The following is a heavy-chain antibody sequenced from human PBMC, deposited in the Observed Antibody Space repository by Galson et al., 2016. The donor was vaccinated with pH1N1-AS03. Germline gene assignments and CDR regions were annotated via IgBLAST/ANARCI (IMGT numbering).Heavy chain of an antibody. V-gene: IGHV6-1*01. D-gene: IGHD4-17*01. Sequence: CAISGDSVSSDSAAWNWIRQSPSRGLEWLGRTYYRSRWYNDYAPSLSSRVSFTADTSKNQFSLHLTSVTPEDSATYFGVRDFYGDVFGYWGQGTLVTVSS. CDR1: GDSVSSDSAA. J-gene: IGHJ4*02. CDR3: VRDFYGDVFGY. CDR2: TYYRSRWYN.